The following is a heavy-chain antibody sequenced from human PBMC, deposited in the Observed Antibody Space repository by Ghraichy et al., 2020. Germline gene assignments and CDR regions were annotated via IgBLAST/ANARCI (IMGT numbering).Heavy chain of an antibody. V-gene: IGHV3-23*01. D-gene: IGHD3-10*01. J-gene: IGHJ4*02. CDR2: ITGSGDDT. CDR1: GFTFSSYA. Sequence: GSLRLSCAASGFTFSSYAMSWVRQVSGKGLEWVSAITGSGDDTYYADSVKGRFTVSRDNSKNTLYLQMSSLRADDTAVYYCAKDSMVRGVIIPYWGQGTLVTVSS. CDR3: AKDSMVRGVIIPY.